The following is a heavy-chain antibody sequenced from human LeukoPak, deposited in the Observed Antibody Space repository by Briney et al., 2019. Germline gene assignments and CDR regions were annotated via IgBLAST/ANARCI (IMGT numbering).Heavy chain of an antibody. D-gene: IGHD3-10*01. J-gene: IGHJ4*02. CDR1: GGSITSYY. V-gene: IGHV4-59*08. Sequence: PSETLSLTCTVPGGSITSYYWSWIRQPPGKGLEWIGYIYYSGSTNYNPSLKSRVTISVDTSKNQFSLKLTSVTGADTAVYYCARRVYSSGNYYFDYWGQGTLVTVSS. CDR2: IYYSGST. CDR3: ARRVYSSGNYYFDY.